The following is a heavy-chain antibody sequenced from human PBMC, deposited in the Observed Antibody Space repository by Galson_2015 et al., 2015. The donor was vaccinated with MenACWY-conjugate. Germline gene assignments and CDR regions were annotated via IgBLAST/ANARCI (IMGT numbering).Heavy chain of an antibody. D-gene: IGHD2-2*01. J-gene: IGHJ4*02. CDR1: GGSITDYY. CDR2: IHYSGRT. V-gene: IGHV4-59*01. Sequence: TLSLTCTVSGGSITDYYWSWLRQPPGKGLEWIGHIHYSGRTTYNPSLKSRVTISVDTSKNQFSLKLSSVTAADTAVYYCARYYCSTSCYYYDYWGQGTLVTVSS. CDR3: ARYYCSTSCYYYDY.